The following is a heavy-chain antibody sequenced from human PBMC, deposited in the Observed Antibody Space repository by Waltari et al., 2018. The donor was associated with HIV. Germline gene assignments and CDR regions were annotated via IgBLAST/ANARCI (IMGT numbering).Heavy chain of an antibody. Sequence: QVQLQESGPGLVKPSETLSLTCTVSGYSISSGYYWGWIRQPPGKGLEWIGSIYHSGSTYYNPSLKSRVTISVDTSKNQFSLKLSSVTAADTAVYYCARDLHVVLEWFYDGRMFDYWGQGTLVTVSS. V-gene: IGHV4-38-2*02. D-gene: IGHD3-3*01. CDR1: GYSISSGYY. CDR2: IYHSGST. J-gene: IGHJ4*02. CDR3: ARDLHVVLEWFYDGRMFDY.